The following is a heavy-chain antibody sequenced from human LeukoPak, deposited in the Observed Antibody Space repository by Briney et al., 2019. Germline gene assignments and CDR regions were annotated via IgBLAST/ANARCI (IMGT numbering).Heavy chain of an antibody. Sequence: SETLSLTCTVSGGSISSPYWTWIRQPAGKGLEWIGRFYTSGIANYNPSLKSRVTMSVDTSKNQFSRKVTSVTAADTAIYYGARDYGVWFGEHYYYNGMDVWGQGISVTVSS. CDR1: GGSISSPY. CDR3: ARDYGVWFGEHYYYNGMDV. J-gene: IGHJ6*02. V-gene: IGHV4-4*07. D-gene: IGHD3-10*01. CDR2: FYTSGIA.